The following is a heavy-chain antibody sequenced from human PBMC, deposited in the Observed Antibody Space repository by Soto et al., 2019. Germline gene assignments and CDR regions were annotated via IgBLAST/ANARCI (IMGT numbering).Heavy chain of an antibody. CDR1: GFTFSSYS. CDR2: ISSSSSYI. V-gene: IGHV3-21*01. CDR3: ARLKTSSGWYGAGFFDY. J-gene: IGHJ4*02. Sequence: GGSLRLSCAASGFTFSSYSMNWVRQAPGKGLEWVSSISSSSSYIYYADSVKGRFTISRDNAKNSLYLQMNSLRAEDTAVYYCARLKTSSGWYGAGFFDYWGQGTLVTVSS. D-gene: IGHD6-19*01.